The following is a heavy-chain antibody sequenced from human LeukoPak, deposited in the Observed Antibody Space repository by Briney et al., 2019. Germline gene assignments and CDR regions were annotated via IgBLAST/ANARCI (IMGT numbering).Heavy chain of an antibody. CDR2: IKTDGSST. CDR1: GFTFSSYY. J-gene: IGHJ3*02. CDR3: AKDSGYYFGAFDI. V-gene: IGHV3-74*01. D-gene: IGHD3-22*01. Sequence: GGSLRLSCAASGFTFSSYYMHWVRQAPGKGLVWVSRIKTDGSSTTYADSVKGRFTISRDNAKNSLYLQMNSLRAEDTALYYCAKDSGYYFGAFDIWGQGTMVTVSS.